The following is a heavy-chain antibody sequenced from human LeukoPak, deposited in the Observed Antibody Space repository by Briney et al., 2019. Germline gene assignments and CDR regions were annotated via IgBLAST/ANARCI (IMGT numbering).Heavy chain of an antibody. CDR2: TYSGGST. V-gene: IGHV3-66*01. D-gene: IGHD6-13*01. CDR3: TRRYSTNWANDY. J-gene: IGHJ4*02. Sequence: GGSLRLSCAASGFTFSSYSMNWVCQAPGKGLEWVSVTYSGGSTYYADSVKGRFSISRDSSKNTLYLQMSSLRAEDTAVYYCTRRYSTNWANDYWGQGTLVTVSS. CDR1: GFTFSSYS.